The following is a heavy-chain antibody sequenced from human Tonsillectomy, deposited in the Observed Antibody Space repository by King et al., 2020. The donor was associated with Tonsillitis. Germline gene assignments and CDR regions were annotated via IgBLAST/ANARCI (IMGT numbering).Heavy chain of an antibody. V-gene: IGHV4-34*01. J-gene: IGHJ4*02. D-gene: IGHD3-3*01. CDR1: GGSFIDYY. CDR3: AGGHPRARSGCLD. Sequence: VQLQQWGAGLLEPSETLSLTCAVYGGSFIDYYWTWIRQSPGKGLEWIGEIDYGGSTKYNPTLKSRVTISVDTSKNQFSLRLTSVTAADTAIYYCAGGHPRARSGCLDCGQGTLVTVSS. CDR2: IDYGGST.